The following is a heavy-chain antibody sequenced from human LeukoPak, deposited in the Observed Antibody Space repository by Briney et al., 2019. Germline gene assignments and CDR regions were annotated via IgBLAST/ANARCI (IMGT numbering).Heavy chain of an antibody. J-gene: IGHJ4*02. CDR1: GFTVSSNY. D-gene: IGHD3-22*01. Sequence: GSLRLSCAASGFTVSSNYMSWVRQAPGKGLEWVSVIYSGGTIYYADSVKGRFTISRDNSKNTLYLQMNTLRAEDTAVYYCARYYYDSSGYYYFDQWGQGTLVTVSS. V-gene: IGHV3-53*01. CDR3: ARYYYDSSGYYYFDQ. CDR2: IYSGGTI.